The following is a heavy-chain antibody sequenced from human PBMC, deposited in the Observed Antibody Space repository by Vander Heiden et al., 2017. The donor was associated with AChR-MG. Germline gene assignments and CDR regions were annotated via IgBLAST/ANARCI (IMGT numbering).Heavy chain of an antibody. CDR1: GGSISSGGYS. CDR2: IYHSGST. V-gene: IGHV4-30-2*01. CDR3: ARRLRWFDP. J-gene: IGHJ5*02. Sequence: QLQLQASGSGLVKPSPTLSLSCPVPGGSISSGGYSWSWFRQPPGKGLEWIGDIYHSGSTYYNPALKSRVTISVDRSKNQFSLKLSSVTAADTAVYYCARRLRWFDPWGHGTLVTVSS.